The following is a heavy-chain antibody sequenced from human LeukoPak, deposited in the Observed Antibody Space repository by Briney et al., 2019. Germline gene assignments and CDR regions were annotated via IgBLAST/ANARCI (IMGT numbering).Heavy chain of an antibody. D-gene: IGHD3-22*01. J-gene: IGHJ4*02. V-gene: IGHV1-46*01. Sequence: ASVKVSCKASGYTSTSYYMHWVRQAPGQGLEWMGIINPSGGSTSYAQKFQGRVTMTRDMSTSTVYMELSSLRSEDTAVYYCARGMGGSGYTSHFDYWGQGTLVTVSS. CDR3: ARGMGGSGYTSHFDY. CDR2: INPSGGST. CDR1: GYTSTSYY.